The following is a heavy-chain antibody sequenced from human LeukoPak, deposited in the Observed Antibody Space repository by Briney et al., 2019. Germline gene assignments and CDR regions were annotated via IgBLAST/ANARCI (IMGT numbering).Heavy chain of an antibody. CDR2: ISTSSSTI. J-gene: IGHJ4*02. D-gene: IGHD6-19*01. CDR1: GFTFSSFS. Sequence: GGSLRLSCAASGFTFSSFSMNWVRQAPGKGLECISYISTSSSTIYYADSVKGRFTISRDIASNSLYLQMNSLRAEDTAVYYCARGRHTSGFDYWGQGTLVTVSS. CDR3: ARGRHTSGFDY. V-gene: IGHV3-48*04.